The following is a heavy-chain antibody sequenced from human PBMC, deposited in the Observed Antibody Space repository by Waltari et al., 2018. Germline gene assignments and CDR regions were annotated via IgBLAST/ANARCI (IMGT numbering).Heavy chain of an antibody. V-gene: IGHV4-34*01. Sequence: QVQLQQWGAGLLKPSETLSLTCAVYGGSFSGYYWSWIRQPPGKGLEWIGEINHSGSTNYNPSLKSRVTITVDTSKNQFSLKLSSVTAADTAVYYCARGGRDGDYGYWGQGTLVTVSS. CDR2: INHSGST. D-gene: IGHD4-17*01. CDR3: ARGGRDGDYGY. CDR1: GGSFSGYY. J-gene: IGHJ4*02.